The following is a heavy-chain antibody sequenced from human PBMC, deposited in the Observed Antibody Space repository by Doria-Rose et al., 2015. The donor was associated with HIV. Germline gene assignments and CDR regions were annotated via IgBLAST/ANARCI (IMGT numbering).Heavy chain of an antibody. CDR1: GFTFSSYS. V-gene: IGHV3-48*02. D-gene: IGHD6-19*01. CDR2: ISSSSSTI. J-gene: IGHJ6*02. Sequence: VQLVESGGGLVQPGGSLRLSCAASGFTFSSYSMNWVRQAPGKGLEWVSYISSSSSTIYYADSVKGRFTISRDNAKNSLYLQMNSLRDEDTAVYYCARAYSSGWYEDYYYGMDVWGQGTTVTVSS. CDR3: ARAYSSGWYEDYYYGMDV.